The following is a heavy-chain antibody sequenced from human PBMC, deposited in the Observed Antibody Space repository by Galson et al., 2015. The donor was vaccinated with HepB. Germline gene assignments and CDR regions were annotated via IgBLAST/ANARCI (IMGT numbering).Heavy chain of an antibody. Sequence: SLRLSCAASGTASGSTFSRHGMHWVRQAPGKGLGWVALIWFDGSKKYHAEYLKGRFTISRDNSKNMLYLQMNSLGAEDTAMYYCARYLGDYYVFDIWGQGTMVIVSS. CDR2: IWFDGSKK. V-gene: IGHV3-33*01. CDR1: GSTFSRHG. J-gene: IGHJ3*02. CDR3: ARYLGDYYVFDI. D-gene: IGHD2/OR15-2a*01.